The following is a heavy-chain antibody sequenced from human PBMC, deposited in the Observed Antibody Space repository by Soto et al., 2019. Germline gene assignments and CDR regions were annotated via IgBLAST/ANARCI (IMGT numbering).Heavy chain of an antibody. CDR3: ARAVTTVVTYWYFDL. J-gene: IGHJ2*01. Sequence: QVQLQESGPGLVKPSETLSLTCTVSGGSISSYYWSWIRQPPGKGLEWIGYIYYSGSTNYNPSLKSRVTISVDTSKKQFSLKLSSVTAADTAVYYCARAVTTVVTYWYFDLWGRGTLVTVSS. D-gene: IGHD4-17*01. CDR2: IYYSGST. CDR1: GGSISSYY. V-gene: IGHV4-59*01.